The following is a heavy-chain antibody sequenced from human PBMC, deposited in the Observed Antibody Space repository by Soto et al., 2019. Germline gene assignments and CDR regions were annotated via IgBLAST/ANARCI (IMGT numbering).Heavy chain of an antibody. CDR2: ISSSSSYI. J-gene: IGHJ4*02. CDR1: GFTFSSYS. D-gene: IGHD3-3*01. CDR3: ARDYSGYYSYYFDY. Sequence: EVQLVESGGGLVKPGGSLRLSCAASGFTFSSYSMNWVRQAPGKGLEWVSAISSSSSYIYYADSVKGRFTISRDNAKNSLYLQMNSLRAEDTAVYYCARDYSGYYSYYFDYCGQGTLVTVSS. V-gene: IGHV3-21*01.